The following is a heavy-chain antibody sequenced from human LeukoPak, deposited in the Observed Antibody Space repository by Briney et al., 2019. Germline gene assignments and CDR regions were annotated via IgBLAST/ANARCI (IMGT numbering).Heavy chain of an antibody. CDR3: ARAETYDFWSGYLYYFDY. CDR2: ISAYNGNT. CDR1: GYTFTSYG. J-gene: IGHJ4*02. D-gene: IGHD3-3*01. Sequence: AASVKVSCKASGYTFTSYGISWVRQAPGQGLEWMGWISAYNGNTNYAQKLQGRVTMTTDTSTSTAYMELRSLRSDDTAVYYCARAETYDFWSGYLYYFDYWGQGTLVTVSS. V-gene: IGHV1-18*01.